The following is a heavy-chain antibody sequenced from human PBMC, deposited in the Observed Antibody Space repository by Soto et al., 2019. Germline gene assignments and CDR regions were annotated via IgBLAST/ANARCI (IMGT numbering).Heavy chain of an antibody. CDR3: ARDRRSIVVVPAAIGYFDY. V-gene: IGHV4-34*01. CDR1: GGSFSGYY. CDR2: INHSGST. J-gene: IGHJ4*02. D-gene: IGHD2-2*01. Sequence: PSETLSLTCAVYGGSFSGYYWSWIRQPPGKGLEWIGEINHSGSTNYNPSLKSRVTISVDTSKNQFSLKLSSVTAADTAVYYCARDRRSIVVVPAAIGYFDYRGQGTLVTVSS.